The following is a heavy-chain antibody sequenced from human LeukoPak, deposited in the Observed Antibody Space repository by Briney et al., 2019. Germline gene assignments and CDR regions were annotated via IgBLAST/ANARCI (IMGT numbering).Heavy chain of an antibody. CDR3: ARHLRAALRPTGYFDY. J-gene: IGHJ4*02. D-gene: IGHD6-25*01. CDR1: GGSISGSSYY. CDR2: IYYSGST. V-gene: IGHV4-39*01. Sequence: SETLSLTCTVSGGSISGSSYYWGWIRQPPGKGLEWIGSIYYSGSTYYNPSLKSRATISVDTSKNQFSLKLSSVTAADTAVYYCARHLRAALRPTGYFDYWGQGTLVTVSS.